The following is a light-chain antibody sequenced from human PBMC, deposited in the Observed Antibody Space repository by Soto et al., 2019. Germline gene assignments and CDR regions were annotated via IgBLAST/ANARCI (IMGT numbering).Light chain of an antibody. V-gene: IGKV3-11*01. CDR1: QSVSSY. J-gene: IGKJ5*01. CDR3: QQRSNWPFAIT. Sequence: EIVLTQSPATLSLSPGERATLSCRASQSVSSYLAWYQQKPGQAPRPLIYDASNRATGIPARFSGSGSGTDFTLTISSLEPEDFAVYYCQQRSNWPFAITFGQGTRLEIK. CDR2: DAS.